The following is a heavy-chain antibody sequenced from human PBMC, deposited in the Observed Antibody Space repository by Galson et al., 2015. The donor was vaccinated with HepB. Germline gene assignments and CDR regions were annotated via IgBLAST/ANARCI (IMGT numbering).Heavy chain of an antibody. V-gene: IGHV3-21*01. Sequence: SLRLSCAASGFTLTSHSMNWVRQAPGKGLEWVSSIHYNGRSKFYADSVRGRFTISRDAAKNSPYLQMNSLRAEDTAVCYCARELSRDLPLDYWGQGTPGTVSS. CDR3: ARELSRDLPLDY. J-gene: IGHJ4*02. CDR2: IHYNGRSK. D-gene: IGHD3/OR15-3a*01. CDR1: GFTLTSHS.